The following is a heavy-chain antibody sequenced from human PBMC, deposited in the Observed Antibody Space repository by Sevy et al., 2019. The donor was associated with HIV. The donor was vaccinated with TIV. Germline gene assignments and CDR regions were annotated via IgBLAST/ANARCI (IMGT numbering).Heavy chain of an antibody. V-gene: IGHV4-59*01. J-gene: IGHJ5*02. D-gene: IGHD5-12*01. CDR1: GGSISAYY. CDR3: VRAPPVRSGDDSLNWFDP. Sequence: SETLSLTCTVFGGSISAYYWSWIRQSPGKGLEYIGYIYYTGSTYYNPSLKSRVTISIDTSKNQFSLRLTSVTAADTAMYYCVRAPPVRSGDDSLNWFDPWGQGTLVTVSS. CDR2: IYYTGST.